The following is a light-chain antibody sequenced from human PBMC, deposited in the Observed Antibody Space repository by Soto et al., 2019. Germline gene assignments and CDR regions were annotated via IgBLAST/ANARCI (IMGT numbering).Light chain of an antibody. CDR2: TAA. J-gene: IGKJ2*01. V-gene: IGKV1-39*01. CDR3: QQSYSTPYT. Sequence: IHMTQSPSSLSASVGDRVTITCRARQRITTYLNWYQQKPGKAPKLLISTAATLQGGVPSRFSGSGSGTDFTLTITTLQPEDFATYFCQQSYSTPYTFVQGTKLDIK. CDR1: QRITTY.